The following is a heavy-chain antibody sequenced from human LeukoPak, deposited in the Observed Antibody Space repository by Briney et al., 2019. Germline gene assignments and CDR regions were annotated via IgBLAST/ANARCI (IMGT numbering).Heavy chain of an antibody. V-gene: IGHV3-7*01. J-gene: IGHJ3*02. CDR2: IKQDGSAR. CDR3: ARDREGSRDAFDI. CDR1: GFTFSRYW. Sequence: PGGSLRLSCAASGFTFSRYWMSWVRQAPGKGLELVANIKQDGSARFYGDSVKGRFTLSRDNAKNSLYIQMNSLRAEDTAVYYCARDREGSRDAFDIWGQGTMVTVSS. D-gene: IGHD1-26*01.